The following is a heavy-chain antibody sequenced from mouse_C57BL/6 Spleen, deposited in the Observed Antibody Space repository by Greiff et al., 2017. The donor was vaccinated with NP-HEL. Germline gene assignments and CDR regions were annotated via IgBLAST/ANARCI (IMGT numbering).Heavy chain of an antibody. D-gene: IGHD1-1*01. CDR3: TRSEQIITTGGRGYFNV. J-gene: IGHJ1*03. CDR2: IDPETGGT. V-gene: IGHV1-15*01. Sequence: QVQLQQSGAELVRPGASVTLSCKASGYTFTDYEMHWVKQTPVHGLEWIGAIDPETGGTAYNQKFKGKAILTADKSSSTAYMELRSLTSADSAVYYCTRSEQIITTGGRGYFNVWGTGTTVTVSS. CDR1: GYTFTDYE.